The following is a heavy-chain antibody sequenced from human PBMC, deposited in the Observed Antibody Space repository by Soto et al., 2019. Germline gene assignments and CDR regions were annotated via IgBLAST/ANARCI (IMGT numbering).Heavy chain of an antibody. CDR2: ISYDGSNK. D-gene: IGHD3-22*01. J-gene: IGHJ4*02. CDR1: GFTFSNYN. V-gene: IGHV3-30-3*01. Sequence: PGGSLRLSCAASGFTFSNYNMNWVRQAPGKGLEWVAVISYDGSNKYYADSVKGRFTISRDNSKNTLYLQMNSLRPEDTAVYHCARGYYYDSSGYYYWGQGTQVTVSS. CDR3: ARGYYYDSSGYYY.